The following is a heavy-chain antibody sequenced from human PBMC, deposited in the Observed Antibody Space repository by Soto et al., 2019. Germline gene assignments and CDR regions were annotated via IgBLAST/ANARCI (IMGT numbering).Heavy chain of an antibody. D-gene: IGHD3-9*01. J-gene: IGHJ5*02. CDR2: IHGNGIIT. V-gene: IGHV3-74*01. CDR1: GFTFSRYW. Sequence: EVHLVESGGGLVQPGGSLRLSCAASGFTFSRYWMHWVRQAPGKGLVWVSRIHGNGIITDYADSVKGRFTISRDNAKNTLYLQMSSLRAEDTAIYYCAREGLGMSLSNPWGQGTLVAVSS. CDR3: AREGLGMSLSNP.